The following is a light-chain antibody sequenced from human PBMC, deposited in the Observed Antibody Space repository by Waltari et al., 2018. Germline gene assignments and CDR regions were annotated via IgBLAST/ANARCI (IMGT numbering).Light chain of an antibody. J-gene: IGLJ2*01. CDR3: ATWDNSLRHVV. V-gene: IGLV1-51*01. CDR1: NSDIGNTY. Sequence: QSVLTQPPSVSAAPGQTVTISCSGSNSDIGNTYVCWYQQLPGTAPKLLIYDNNKRPSGIPDRFFGSKSGASATLGITGLQTGDEADYYCATWDNSLRHVVFGGGTKLTVL. CDR2: DNN.